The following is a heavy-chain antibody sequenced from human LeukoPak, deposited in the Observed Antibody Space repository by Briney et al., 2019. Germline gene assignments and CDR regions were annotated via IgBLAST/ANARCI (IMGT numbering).Heavy chain of an antibody. CDR1: GFTFSSYS. D-gene: IGHD3-22*01. Sequence: GGSLRLSCAASGFTFSSYSMNWVRQAPGKGLEWVSSISSNSSYIYYADSVKGRFTISRDNAKNSLYLQMNSLRAEDTAVYYCAKATFPEYYYDSSGYEFRSSFDYWGQGALVTVSS. CDR3: AKATFPEYYYDSSGYEFRSSFDY. J-gene: IGHJ4*02. CDR2: ISSNSSYI. V-gene: IGHV3-21*04.